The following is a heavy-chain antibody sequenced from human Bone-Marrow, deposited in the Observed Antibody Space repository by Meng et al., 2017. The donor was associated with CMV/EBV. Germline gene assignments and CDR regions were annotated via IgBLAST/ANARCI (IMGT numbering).Heavy chain of an antibody. CDR1: GGSISSGGYY. Sequence: SETLSLTCSVSGGSISSGGYYWSWIRQHPGKGLEWIGYIYDSGSTYYNPSLKSRVTISEQTSKNRFSLKLSSVTAADTAVYYCARDSGSFYDWHVFDIWGQGTMVTVSS. CDR2: IYDSGST. J-gene: IGHJ3*02. CDR3: ARDSGSFYDWHVFDI. D-gene: IGHD1-26*01. V-gene: IGHV4-31*03.